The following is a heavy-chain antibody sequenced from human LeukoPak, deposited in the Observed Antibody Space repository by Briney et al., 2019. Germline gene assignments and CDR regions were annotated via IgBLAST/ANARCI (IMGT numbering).Heavy chain of an antibody. CDR3: ARDTDYSSSPIVYFDY. V-gene: IGHV3-66*02. CDR2: IYSGGST. D-gene: IGHD6-6*01. J-gene: IGHJ4*02. CDR1: GFTVSSNY. Sequence: GGSLRLSCAASGFTVSSNYMSWVRQAPGKGLEWVSVIYSGGSTYYADSVKGRFTISRDNSKHTLYLQMNSLRAEDTAVYYCARDTDYSSSPIVYFDYWGQGTLVTVSS.